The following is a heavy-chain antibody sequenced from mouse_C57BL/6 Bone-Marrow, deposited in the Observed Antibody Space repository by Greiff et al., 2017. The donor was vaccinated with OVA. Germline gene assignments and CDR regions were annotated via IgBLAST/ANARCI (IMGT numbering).Heavy chain of an antibody. CDR2: IYPGSGST. CDR3: ARWGFYYFDY. CDR1: GYTFTSYW. J-gene: IGHJ2*01. V-gene: IGHV1-55*01. Sequence: VQLQQSGAELVKPGASVKMSCKASGYTFTSYWITWVKQRPGQGLEWIGDIYPGSGSTNYNEKFKSKATLTVDTSSSTAYMQLSSLTSEDAAVYYCARWGFYYFDYWGQGTTLTVSS.